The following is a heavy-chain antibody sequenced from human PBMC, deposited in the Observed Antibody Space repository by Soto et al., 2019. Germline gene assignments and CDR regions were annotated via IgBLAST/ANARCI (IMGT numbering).Heavy chain of an antibody. Sequence: QLQLQESGPGLVKPSETLSLTCTVSGGSISSSSYYWGWIRQPPGKGLEWIGSIYYSGSTYYNPSLKGRVTISVDTSKNQFSLKLSSVTAADTAVYYCASTYDFWSGPDYWGQGTLVTVSS. CDR1: GGSISSSSYY. CDR3: ASTYDFWSGPDY. V-gene: IGHV4-39*01. CDR2: IYYSGST. J-gene: IGHJ4*02. D-gene: IGHD3-3*01.